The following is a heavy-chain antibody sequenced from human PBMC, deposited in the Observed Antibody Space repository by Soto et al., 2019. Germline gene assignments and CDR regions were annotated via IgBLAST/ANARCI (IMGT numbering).Heavy chain of an antibody. CDR3: ARVVGSSEEIDY. Sequence: SETLSLTCTVSGGSISSGGYYWSWIRQHPGKGLEWIGYIYYSGSTYYNPSLKSRVTISVDTSKNQFSLKLSSVTAADTAVYYCARVVGSSEEIDYWGQGTLVTVSS. D-gene: IGHD6-6*01. J-gene: IGHJ4*02. CDR2: IYYSGST. V-gene: IGHV4-31*03. CDR1: GGSISSGGYY.